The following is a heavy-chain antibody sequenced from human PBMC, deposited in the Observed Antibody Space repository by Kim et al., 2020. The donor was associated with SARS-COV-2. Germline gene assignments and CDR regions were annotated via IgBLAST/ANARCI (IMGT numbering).Heavy chain of an antibody. CDR3: ARDFPELVDIVVVPAANDAFDI. V-gene: IGHV1-3*01. D-gene: IGHD2-2*01. Sequence: ASVKVSCKASGYTFTYYAMHWVRQAPGQRLEWMGCINAGNGNTKYSQKFQGRVTITRDTSASTAYMELSSLRSEDTAIYYCARDFPELVDIVVVPAANDAFDIWGQGTMVTVSS. CDR1: GYTFTYYA. CDR2: INAGNGNT. J-gene: IGHJ3*02.